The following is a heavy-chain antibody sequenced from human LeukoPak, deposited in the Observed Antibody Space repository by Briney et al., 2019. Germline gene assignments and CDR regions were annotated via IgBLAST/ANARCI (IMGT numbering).Heavy chain of an antibody. CDR3: ARWRGSTSERSDY. J-gene: IGHJ4*02. CDR2: IKQDGSAK. D-gene: IGHD2-2*01. CDR1: GFTFSDYW. V-gene: IGHV3-7*01. Sequence: GGSLRLSCTTSGFTFSDYWMTWVRQAPGKGLEWVANIKQDGSAKYYVDSVKGRFTISRDNAKNSLYLQMDSLRVEDTATYYCARWRGSTSERSDYWGQGTLVTVSS.